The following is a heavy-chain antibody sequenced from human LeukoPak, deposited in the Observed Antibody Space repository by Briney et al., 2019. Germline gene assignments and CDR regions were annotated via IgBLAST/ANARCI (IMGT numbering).Heavy chain of an antibody. CDR3: ARRGRNSSGWQDYL. CDR2: IYHTGST. CDR1: GGSISSYY. V-gene: IGHV4-59*01. J-gene: IGHJ4*02. D-gene: IGHD6-25*01. Sequence: SETLSLTCTVSGGSISSYYWSWIRQPPGKGLEWIANIYHTGSTNYNPSLSSRVTISIDTAKNQFSLKPTSVTAADTAVCYCARRGRNSSGWQDYLWGQGTLVTVSS.